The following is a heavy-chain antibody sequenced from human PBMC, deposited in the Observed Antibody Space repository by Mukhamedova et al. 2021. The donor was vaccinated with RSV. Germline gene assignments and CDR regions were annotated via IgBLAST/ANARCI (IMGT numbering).Heavy chain of an antibody. D-gene: IGHD2-8*02. Sequence: GSGGSTYYADSVKGRFTISRDNSKNTLYLQMNSLRAEDTAVYYCAKDADTGGWLDPWGQGNLVNFSS. CDR3: AKDADTGGWLDP. CDR2: GSGGST. J-gene: IGHJ5*02. V-gene: IGHV3-23*01.